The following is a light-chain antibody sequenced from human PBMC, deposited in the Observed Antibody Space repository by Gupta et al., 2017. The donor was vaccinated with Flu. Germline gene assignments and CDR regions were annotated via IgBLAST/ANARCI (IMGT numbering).Light chain of an antibody. V-gene: IGLV2-23*01. CDR1: NTTLGTNNF. Sequence: QSALTQPASLSRSPGQPITISRAASNTTLGTNNFVSWYQQHPDKAPKLVIYEANKRPSGVSDRFSGSKSGHTASLTISGLLAEDEADYYCCSYAGTRNLVCGGGTKLTVL. J-gene: IGLJ3*02. CDR3: CSYAGTRNLV. CDR2: EAN.